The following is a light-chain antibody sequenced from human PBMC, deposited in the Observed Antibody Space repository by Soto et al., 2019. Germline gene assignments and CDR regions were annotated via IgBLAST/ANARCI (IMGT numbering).Light chain of an antibody. Sequence: EIVLTQSPGTLSLSPGEGATLSCRASQSINSILAWYQQRRGQAPRLLIHGASNRAIGIPDRFSGSGSGTDFTLTISRLEPEDFAVYYCQQYGGSPRTFGQGTKVEVK. CDR3: QQYGGSPRT. V-gene: IGKV3-20*01. J-gene: IGKJ1*01. CDR1: QSINSI. CDR2: GAS.